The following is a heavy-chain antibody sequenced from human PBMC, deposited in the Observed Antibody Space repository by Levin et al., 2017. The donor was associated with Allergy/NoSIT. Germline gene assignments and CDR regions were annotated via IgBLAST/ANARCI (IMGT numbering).Heavy chain of an antibody. CDR2: ISGSGGST. V-gene: IGHV3-23*01. J-gene: IGHJ4*02. CDR3: AKDLAEHFSLLSKFDY. D-gene: IGHD3-3*02. Sequence: SGGSLRLSCAASGFTFSSYAMSWVRQAPGKGLEWVSAISGSGGSTYYADSVKGRFTISRDNSKNTLYLQMNSLRAEDTAVYYCAKDLAEHFSLLSKFDYWGQGTLVTVSS. CDR1: GFTFSSYA.